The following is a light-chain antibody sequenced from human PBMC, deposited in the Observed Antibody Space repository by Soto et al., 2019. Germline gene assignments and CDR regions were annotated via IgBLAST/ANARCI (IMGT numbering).Light chain of an antibody. J-gene: IGKJ2*01. Sequence: EIVLTQSPATLSLSPGERATLSCRASQSVSSYLAWYQQKPGQAPRLLIYDASNRATGIPARFSGSGYGTDFTLTISSLEPEDFAVYYCQQRSNWPPYTFVQGTKLEIK. V-gene: IGKV3-11*01. CDR3: QQRSNWPPYT. CDR1: QSVSSY. CDR2: DAS.